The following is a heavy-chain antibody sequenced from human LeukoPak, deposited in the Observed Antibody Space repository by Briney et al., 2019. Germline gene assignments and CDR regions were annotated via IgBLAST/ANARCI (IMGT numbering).Heavy chain of an antibody. J-gene: IGHJ4*02. CDR1: GFTFINYA. CDR2: ICGSGGYT. V-gene: IGHV3-23*01. Sequence: PGGSLRLSCAASGFTFINYAVRWVRQAPAKGLEWVSAICGSGGYTDYADSVKGRFTISRDNSKNTLYLQMNSLRAEDTAIYYCARDPYSDFWSGYYFFDFWGRGTLVTVSS. D-gene: IGHD3-3*01. CDR3: ARDPYSDFWSGYYFFDF.